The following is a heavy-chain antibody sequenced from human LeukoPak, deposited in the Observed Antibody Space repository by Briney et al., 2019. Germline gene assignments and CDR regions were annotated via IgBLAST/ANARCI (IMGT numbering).Heavy chain of an antibody. D-gene: IGHD3-3*01. J-gene: IGHJ4*02. Sequence: SETLSLTCTVSGGSISSSSYYWGWIRQPPGKGLEWIGSIYYSGSTYYNPSLKSRVTISVDTSKNQFSLKLSSVTAADTAVYYCARDSVNYDFWSGYPFDYWGQGTLVTVSS. CDR1: GGSISSSSYY. CDR2: IYYSGST. CDR3: ARDSVNYDFWSGYPFDY. V-gene: IGHV4-39*07.